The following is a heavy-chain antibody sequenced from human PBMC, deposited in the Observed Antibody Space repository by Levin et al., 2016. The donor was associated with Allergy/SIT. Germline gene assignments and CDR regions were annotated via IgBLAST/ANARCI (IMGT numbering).Heavy chain of an antibody. V-gene: IGHV4-34*01. CDR1: GGSFSGYY. Sequence: SETLSLTCAVYGGSFSGYYWSWIRQPPGKGLEWIGEINHSGSTNYNPSLKSRVTISVDTSKNQFSLKLSSVTAADTAVYYCARGFRSVPTDYDYVWGSYRYLQIGGLYFQHWGQGTLVTVSS. J-gene: IGHJ1*01. CDR2: INHSGST. D-gene: IGHD3-16*02. CDR3: ARGFRSVPTDYDYVWGSYRYLQIGGLYFQH.